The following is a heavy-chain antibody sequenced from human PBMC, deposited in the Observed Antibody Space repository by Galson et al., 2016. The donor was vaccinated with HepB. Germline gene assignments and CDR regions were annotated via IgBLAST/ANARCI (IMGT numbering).Heavy chain of an antibody. CDR2: IHPSGST. Sequence: SETLSLTCGVHGGSFTGSYCNWFRQPPGMGLEWIGEIHPSGSTSYNPSLGSRVTISLDTSKNQFSLKVDSVTAADTAVYFCSRGLDAYKAGNYWGQGTLVTVAA. D-gene: IGHD5-24*01. V-gene: IGHV4-34*01. CDR3: SRGLDAYKAGNY. J-gene: IGHJ4*02. CDR1: GGSFTGSY.